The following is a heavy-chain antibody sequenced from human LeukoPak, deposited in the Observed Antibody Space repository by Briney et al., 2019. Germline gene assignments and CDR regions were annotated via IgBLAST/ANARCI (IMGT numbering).Heavy chain of an antibody. D-gene: IGHD5-12*01. V-gene: IGHV3-7*04. J-gene: IGHJ4*02. CDR2: MNQDVSVK. Sequence: PGGSLRLSCAASGFTFSGYWMTWVRQAPGKGLEWVANMNQDVSVKSYVDSVKGRFTISRDNARNSLYLQMNSLRADDTAVYFCARVGYSGYDLGYWGQGTLVTVSS. CDR3: ARVGYSGYDLGY. CDR1: GFTFSGYW.